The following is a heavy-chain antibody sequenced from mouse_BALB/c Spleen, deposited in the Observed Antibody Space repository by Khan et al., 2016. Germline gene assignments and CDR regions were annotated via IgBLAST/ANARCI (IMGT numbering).Heavy chain of an antibody. Sequence: DLVKPGASVKLSCKATGYTFTSYWINWIKQRPGQGLEWIGRIAPGSGSANYNEMFKGKATLTADTSSSTAYIQLSSLSSEDSAVSFCAREGALPLMDYWGQGTSVTVSS. CDR3: AREGALPLMDY. V-gene: IGHV1S41*01. J-gene: IGHJ4*01. CDR2: IAPGSGSA. D-gene: IGHD2-12*01. CDR1: GYTFTSYW.